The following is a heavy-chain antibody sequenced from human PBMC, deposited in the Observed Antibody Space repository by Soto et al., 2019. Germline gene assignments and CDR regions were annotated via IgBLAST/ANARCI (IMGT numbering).Heavy chain of an antibody. CDR2: INAANGIT. V-gene: IGHV1-3*05. CDR1: GYTLITHA. CDR3: ARAAVGPYLFDS. J-gene: IGHJ4*02. D-gene: IGHD6-13*01. Sequence: QVQLVQSGAEEKKPGASAKVSCEASGYTLITHAIHWVRQAPGRKFEWIGWINAANGITKYSQKFQGRVTITRDTSANTAYMELHSLTSEDTAMYYCARAAVGPYLFDSWGQGTLVTVSS.